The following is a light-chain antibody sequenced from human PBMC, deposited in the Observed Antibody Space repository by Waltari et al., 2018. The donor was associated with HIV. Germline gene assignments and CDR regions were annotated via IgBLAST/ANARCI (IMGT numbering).Light chain of an antibody. Sequence: DIQMTQSPSSLSASVGDRVTITCRTSQSINRYLNWYQARPGKVPKLLIYAASILQDGVSSRFSGSGSGTDFTLTSNSLQPEDFATYYCQQSYTTLSFGGGTKVEIK. J-gene: IGKJ4*01. CDR2: AAS. CDR1: QSINRY. V-gene: IGKV1-39*01. CDR3: QQSYTTLS.